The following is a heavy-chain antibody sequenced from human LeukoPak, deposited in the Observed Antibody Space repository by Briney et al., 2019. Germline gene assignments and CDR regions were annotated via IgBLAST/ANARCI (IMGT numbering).Heavy chain of an antibody. CDR3: AKKPATIKFPFDI. V-gene: IGHV3-23*01. Sequence: PGGSLRLSCVGSVFSFSTYDMGWVRQTPGKGLESVSAISTTGGYTEDADSVKGRFTISRDNSQNTLFLQMHSLRAEDTAVYYCAKKPATIKFPFDIWGQGTLVTVSP. J-gene: IGHJ4*02. CDR1: VFSFSTYD. CDR2: ISTTGGYT. D-gene: IGHD5-24*01.